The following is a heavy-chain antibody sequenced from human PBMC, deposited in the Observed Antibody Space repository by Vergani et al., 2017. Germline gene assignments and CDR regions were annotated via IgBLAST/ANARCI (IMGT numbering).Heavy chain of an antibody. V-gene: IGHV3-30-3*01. CDR2: ISFDGTNE. CDR3: VIDRGLWAGGRCYTEAWDY. Sequence: QVQLVESGGGVVQPGTSLRLSCVVSGFALNRHAMYWVRQAPGKGLEWVVGISFDGTNEYYPDLVKGRFTISRDIAKNTLYLQVRSLRLEDTGVYHCVIDRGLWAGGRCYTEAWDYWGQGTPVTVSS. D-gene: IGHD2-2*02. J-gene: IGHJ4*02. CDR1: GFALNRHA.